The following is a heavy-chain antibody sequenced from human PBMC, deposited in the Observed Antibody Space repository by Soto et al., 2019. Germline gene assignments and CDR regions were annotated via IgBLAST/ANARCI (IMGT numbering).Heavy chain of an antibody. Sequence: QVQLVQSGAEVKKPGASVKVSCKASGYTFTSYDINWVRQATGQGLEWMGWMNPNSGNTGYAQKFQGRVTMTRNTSVSKAYMELRSMISEDTAVYYCGRRRKVYGDYYYGMDVWGQGPTVAAPS. D-gene: IGHD4-17*01. CDR2: MNPNSGNT. CDR1: GYTFTSYD. J-gene: IGHJ6*02. CDR3: GRRRKVYGDYYYGMDV. V-gene: IGHV1-8*01.